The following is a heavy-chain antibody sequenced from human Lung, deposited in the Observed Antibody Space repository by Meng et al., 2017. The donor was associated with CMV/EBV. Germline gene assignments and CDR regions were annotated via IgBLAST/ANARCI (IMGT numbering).Heavy chain of an antibody. D-gene: IGHD3-22*01. CDR2: IYHSGST. CDR1: ISSSNW. Sequence: ISSSNWWSWIRQPPGKGLEWIGEIYHSGSTNYNPSLKSRVTISVDKSKNQFSLKLSSVTAADTAVYYCASEGEYYYDSSGYYGYFDYWGQGTLVTVSS. V-gene: IGHV4-4*02. CDR3: ASEGEYYYDSSGYYGYFDY. J-gene: IGHJ4*02.